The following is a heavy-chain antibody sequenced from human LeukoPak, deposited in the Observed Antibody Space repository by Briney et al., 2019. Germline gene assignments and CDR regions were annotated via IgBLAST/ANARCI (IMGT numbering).Heavy chain of an antibody. J-gene: IGHJ4*02. V-gene: IGHV1-2*02. CDR3: ARVGYYDFWSGYSFDY. CDR1: GYTFTGYY. Sequence: VASVKVSCKASGYTFTGYYMHCVRQDPGQGLEWMGWINPNSGGTNYAQKFQGRVTMTRDTSISTAYMELSRLRSDDTAVYYCARVGYYDFWSGYSFDYWGQGTLVTVSS. D-gene: IGHD3-3*01. CDR2: INPNSGGT.